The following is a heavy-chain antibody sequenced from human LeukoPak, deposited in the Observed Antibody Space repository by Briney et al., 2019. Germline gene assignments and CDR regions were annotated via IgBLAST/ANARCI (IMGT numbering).Heavy chain of an antibody. CDR3: ARDYYDSSGYYSPFDY. D-gene: IGHD3-22*01. Sequence: GESLKISCKGSGYSFTSYWIGWVRQMPGKGLEWMGIIYPGDSDTRYSPSFRGQVTISADKSISTAYLQWSSLKASDTAMYYCARDYYDSSGYYSPFDYWGQGTLVTVSS. CDR2: IYPGDSDT. J-gene: IGHJ4*02. V-gene: IGHV5-51*01. CDR1: GYSFTSYW.